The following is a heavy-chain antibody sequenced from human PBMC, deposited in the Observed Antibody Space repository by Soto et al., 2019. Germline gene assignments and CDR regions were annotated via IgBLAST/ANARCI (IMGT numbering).Heavy chain of an antibody. CDR1: GFTFNTYY. J-gene: IGHJ4*02. V-gene: IGHV3-7*03. CDR3: VRDWGEGYDHNFNQ. CDR2: IKPDGSEK. Sequence: SLRLSCEASGFTFNTYYMSWVRQPPGEGQEWVANIKPDGSEKYYLDSVEGRFTISRDNARNSPYLQMNSLRAEDTVVYYCVRDWGEGYDHNFNQWRQGTPVTVSS. D-gene: IGHD5-12*01.